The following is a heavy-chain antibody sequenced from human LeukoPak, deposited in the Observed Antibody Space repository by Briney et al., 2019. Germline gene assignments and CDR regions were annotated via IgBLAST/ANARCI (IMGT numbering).Heavy chain of an antibody. J-gene: IGHJ4*02. CDR2: IYHSGST. D-gene: IGHD1-7*01. V-gene: IGHV4-4*02. CDR1: GGSISSSNW. Sequence: PSGTLSLTCAVSGGSISSSNWWSWVRQPPGKGLEWIGYIYHSGSTYYNPSLKSRVTISVDRSKNQFSLKLSSVTAADTAVYYCARELTWGIRNYYFDYWGQGTLVTVSS. CDR3: ARELTWGIRNYYFDY.